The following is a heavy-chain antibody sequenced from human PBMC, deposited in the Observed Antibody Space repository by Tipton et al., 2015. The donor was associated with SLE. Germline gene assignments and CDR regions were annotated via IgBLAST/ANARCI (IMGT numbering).Heavy chain of an antibody. J-gene: IGHJ2*01. CDR1: GGSISSSRYY. Sequence: TLSLTCTVSGGSISSSRYYWGWIRHTPGKGLEWIGSIYYSGSTYYNPSLKSRVTISVDTSKNQFSLKLSSVTAADTAVYYCARVDYGGNSVWYFDLWGRGALVTVSS. CDR3: ARVDYGGNSVWYFDL. CDR2: IYYSGST. V-gene: IGHV4-39*07. D-gene: IGHD4-23*01.